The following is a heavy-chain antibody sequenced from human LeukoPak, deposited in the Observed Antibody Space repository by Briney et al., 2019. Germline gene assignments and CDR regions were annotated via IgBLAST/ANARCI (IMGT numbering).Heavy chain of an antibody. D-gene: IGHD3-3*01. Sequence: PGGSLRLSCAASGFTVSSNYMSWVRQAPGKGLEWVSVIYSGGSTYYADSVKGRFTISRDNSKNTLYLQMNSLRAEDTAVYYCARAFSRTIFRVVTVRYYFDYWGQGTLVTVSS. CDR1: GFTVSSNY. J-gene: IGHJ4*02. V-gene: IGHV3-66*01. CDR2: IYSGGST. CDR3: ARAFSRTIFRVVTVRYYFDY.